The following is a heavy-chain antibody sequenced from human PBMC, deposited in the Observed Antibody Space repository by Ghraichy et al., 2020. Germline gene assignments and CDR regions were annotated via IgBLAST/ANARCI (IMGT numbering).Heavy chain of an antibody. J-gene: IGHJ4*02. CDR2: VSPYNGNT. V-gene: IGHV1-18*01. Sequence: ASVKVSCKASGYSFSTYGISWVRQAPGQGLEWLGWVSPYNGNTNYAPKILDRVTMTTDTSTSTAYMELTSLRSDDTAMYFCARDRGTIATAGNFDWWGQGTLVTVSS. CDR1: GYSFSTYG. D-gene: IGHD6-13*01. CDR3: ARDRGTIATAGNFDW.